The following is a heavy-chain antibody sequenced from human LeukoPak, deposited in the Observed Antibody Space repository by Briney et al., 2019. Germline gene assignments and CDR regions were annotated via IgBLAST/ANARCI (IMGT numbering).Heavy chain of an antibody. D-gene: IGHD1-26*01. CDR2: IYYSGST. CDR1: GGSIRSSYYY. V-gene: IGHV4-31*03. Sequence: SETLSLTCTVSGGSIRSSYYYWGWIRQHPGKGLEWIGYIYYSGSTYYNPSLKSRVTISVDTSKNQFSLKLSSVTAADTAVYYCATDLGFGDAFDIWGQGTMVTVSS. J-gene: IGHJ3*02. CDR3: ATDLGFGDAFDI.